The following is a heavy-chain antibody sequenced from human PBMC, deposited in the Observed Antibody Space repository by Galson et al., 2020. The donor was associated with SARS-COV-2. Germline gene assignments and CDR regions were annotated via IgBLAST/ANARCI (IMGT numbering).Heavy chain of an antibody. V-gene: IGHV1-24*01. CDR2: FDPEDGET. D-gene: IGHD3-22*01. CDR1: GYTLTELS. J-gene: IGHJ1*01. Sequence: ASVNVSCKVSGYTLTELSMHWVRQAPGKGLEWMGGFDPEDGETIYAQKFQGRVTMTEDTSTDTAYMELSSLRSEDTAVYYCATMWAYYDSSGYYGYWGQGTLVTVSS. CDR3: ATMWAYYDSSGYYGY.